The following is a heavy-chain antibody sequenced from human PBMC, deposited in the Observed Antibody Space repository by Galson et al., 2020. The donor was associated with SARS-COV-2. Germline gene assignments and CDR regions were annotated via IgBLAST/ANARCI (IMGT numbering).Heavy chain of an antibody. Sequence: ASVKVSCKSPYNRFSTTGFTWVRQAPGQGLEWMGWIKTYNGNTNYAQKFQDRVTLTTDTSTTTAYMELRGLRSDDTAVYYCARVGGYCTSTSCYAAWFDPWGQGTLVNVSS. D-gene: IGHD2-2*01. V-gene: IGHV1-18*01. CDR2: IKTYNGNT. J-gene: IGHJ5*02. CDR1: YNRFSTTG. CDR3: ARVGGYCTSTSCYAAWFDP.